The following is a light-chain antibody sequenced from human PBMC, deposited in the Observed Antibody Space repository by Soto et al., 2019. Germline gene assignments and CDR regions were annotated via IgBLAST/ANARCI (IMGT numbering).Light chain of an antibody. CDR2: KAS. V-gene: IGKV1-5*03. CDR3: QQYNSYSALT. J-gene: IGKJ4*01. CDR1: QSISSW. Sequence: DIQMTESPSTLSASVGDRVTITCRASQSISSWLAWYQQKPGKAPKLLVYKASSLESGVRSRFSGGGSGTEFTLTISSLQPDNFATDNCQQYNSYSALTFGGGTKVEIK.